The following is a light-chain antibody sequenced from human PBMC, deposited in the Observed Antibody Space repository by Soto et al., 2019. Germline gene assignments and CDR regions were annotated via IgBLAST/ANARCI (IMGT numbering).Light chain of an antibody. CDR3: QQGYSFPLT. Sequence: IQMTQSPFSVSASVGDRVTITCRASQGIDSCLAWFQQKPGEAPRLLIYTASSLHSGVPSRFSGSGSETDFTLTISSLQPEDFATYYCQQGYSFPLTFGGGTRVEIK. CDR1: QGIDSC. J-gene: IGKJ4*01. CDR2: TAS. V-gene: IGKV1-12*01.